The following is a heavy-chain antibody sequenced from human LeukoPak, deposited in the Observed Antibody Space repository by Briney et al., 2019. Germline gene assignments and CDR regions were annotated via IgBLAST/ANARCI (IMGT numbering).Heavy chain of an antibody. J-gene: IGHJ5*02. V-gene: IGHV4-34*01. CDR2: MNHSGST. CDR3: ARRLTQYDCFDP. CDR1: GGSFSGYY. Sequence: PSETLSLTCAVYGGSFSGYYWSWIRQPPGKGLEWIGEMNHSGSTNHSPSLKSRVTISVDTSKNQFSLHLNSVTPEDTAVYYCARRLTQYDCFDPWGQGILVTVSS. D-gene: IGHD2-2*01.